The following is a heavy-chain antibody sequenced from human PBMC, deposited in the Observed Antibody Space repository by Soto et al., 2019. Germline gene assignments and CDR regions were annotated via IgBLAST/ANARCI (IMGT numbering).Heavy chain of an antibody. D-gene: IGHD1-26*01. CDR1: GGSISSYY. V-gene: IGHV4-59*01. CDR3: ARRESEDRAFDI. J-gene: IGHJ3*02. Sequence: SETLSLTCTVSGGSISSYYWSWIRQPPGKGLEWIGYIYYSGSTNYNPSLKSRVTISVDTSKNQFSLKLSSVTAADTAVYYCARRESEDRAFDISGPRTMVTL. CDR2: IYYSGST.